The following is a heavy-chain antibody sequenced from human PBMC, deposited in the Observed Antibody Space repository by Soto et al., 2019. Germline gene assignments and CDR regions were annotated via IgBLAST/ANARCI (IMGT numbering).Heavy chain of an antibody. V-gene: IGHV5-10-1*01. Sequence: GESLKISCKGSGYSFTSYWISWVRQMPGKGLEWMGRIDPSDSYTNYSPSFQGHVTISADKSISTAYLQWSSLKASDTAMYYCARSLYCSSTSCYSHGMDVCGQGTTLTVSS. CDR1: GYSFTSYW. J-gene: IGHJ6*02. CDR3: ARSLYCSSTSCYSHGMDV. CDR2: IDPSDSYT. D-gene: IGHD2-2*02.